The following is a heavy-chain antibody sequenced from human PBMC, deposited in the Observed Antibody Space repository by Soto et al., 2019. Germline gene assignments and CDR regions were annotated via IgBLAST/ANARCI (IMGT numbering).Heavy chain of an antibody. CDR2: IRSKAYGGTT. Sequence: LRLSCTASGFTFGDYAMSWVRQAPGKGLEWVGFIRSKAYGGTTEYAASVKGRFTISRDDSKSIAYLQMNSLKTEDTAVYYCTREWDSNYYYGMDVWGQGTTVTVSS. D-gene: IGHD4-4*01. J-gene: IGHJ6*02. CDR3: TREWDSNYYYGMDV. V-gene: IGHV3-49*04. CDR1: GFTFGDYA.